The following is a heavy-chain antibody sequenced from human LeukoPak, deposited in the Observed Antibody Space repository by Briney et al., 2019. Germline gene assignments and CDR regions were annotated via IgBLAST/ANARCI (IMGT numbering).Heavy chain of an antibody. Sequence: PGGSLRLSCAASGLSFSSYWMSWVRQAPGKGLEWVANINEDGSEKYYVDSVKGRFTNSRDNAKNSLYLQMNSLRAEDTAVYYCARAPHYYDSSGYRFDYWGQGTLVTVSS. CDR3: ARAPHYYDSSGYRFDY. CDR2: INEDGSEK. CDR1: GLSFSSYW. J-gene: IGHJ4*02. V-gene: IGHV3-7*03. D-gene: IGHD3-22*01.